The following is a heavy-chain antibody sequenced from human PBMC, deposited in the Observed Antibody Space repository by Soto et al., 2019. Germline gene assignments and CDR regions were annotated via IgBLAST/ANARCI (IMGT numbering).Heavy chain of an antibody. J-gene: IGHJ5*02. V-gene: IGHV1-69*13. CDR2: IIPIFGTA. D-gene: IGHD5-12*01. CDR3: ASGRMATIHWFDP. CDR1: GGTFSSYA. Sequence: SVKVSCKASGGTFSSYAISWVRQAPGQGLEWMGGIIPIFGTANYAQKFQGRVTITADESTSTAYMELSSLRSEDTAVYYCASGRMATIHWFDPWGQGTLVTVSS.